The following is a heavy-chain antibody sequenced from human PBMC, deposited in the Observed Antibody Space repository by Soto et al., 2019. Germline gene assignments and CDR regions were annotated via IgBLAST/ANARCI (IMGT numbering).Heavy chain of an antibody. Sequence: QVQLVESGGGEVQPGRSLRLSCAASGFTFNHNAMHWVRQAAGKGLEWVAQIWYDGSEKYYTDSVKGRFTISRDNFKNTVFLQMDSLRVEDTAVYYCARDGQQQAPYALDVWGQGTTVIVSS. V-gene: IGHV3-33*01. CDR2: IWYDGSEK. D-gene: IGHD6-13*01. CDR1: GFTFNHNA. CDR3: ARDGQQQAPYALDV. J-gene: IGHJ6*02.